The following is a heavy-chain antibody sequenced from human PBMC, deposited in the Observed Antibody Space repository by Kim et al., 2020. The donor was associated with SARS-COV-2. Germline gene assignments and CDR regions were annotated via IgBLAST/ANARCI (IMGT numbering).Heavy chain of an antibody. CDR3: AKVRLASLYSNFDY. V-gene: IGHV3-23*01. J-gene: IGHJ4*02. D-gene: IGHD2-21*01. CDR1: GCTFSSYG. CDR2: ITGSGNTT. Sequence: GGSLRLSCAASGCTFSSYGMTWIRQAPGKGLQWVSAITGSGNTTYFAASVRGRFTISRDNSRNMLYLQMNSLRAEDTALYYCAKVRLASLYSNFDYWGQGTLVTVSS.